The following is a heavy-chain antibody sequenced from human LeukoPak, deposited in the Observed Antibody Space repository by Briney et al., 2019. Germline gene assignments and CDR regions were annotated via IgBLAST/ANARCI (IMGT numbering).Heavy chain of an antibody. Sequence: QPGRSLRLSCTASGFIFSNSGMHWVRQAPGKGLEWVAVISYDDNYKYYVDSVKGRFTISRDNSKNKLSLQMNSLRPEDSAIYYCARFWDYYGTDVWGQGTTVIVSS. CDR3: ARFWDYYGTDV. V-gene: IGHV3-30*03. D-gene: IGHD3-16*01. CDR1: GFIFSNSG. CDR2: ISYDDNYK. J-gene: IGHJ6*02.